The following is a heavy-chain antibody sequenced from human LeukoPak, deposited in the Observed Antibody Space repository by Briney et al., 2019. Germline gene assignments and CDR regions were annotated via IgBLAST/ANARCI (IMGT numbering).Heavy chain of an antibody. CDR1: GYTFTPYF. CDR3: ARDRVIVGGTATYNFDH. V-gene: IGHV1-46*01. J-gene: IGHJ4*02. CDR2: INPTGGST. Sequence: GASVKVSCKASGYTFTPYFILWVRQAPGQGLEWMGIINPTGGSTTYAQKFQGRFTVTRDMSTSTVYMELSSLTSEDTAVYYCARDRVIVGGTATYNFDHWGQGTLVTVSS. D-gene: IGHD1-14*01.